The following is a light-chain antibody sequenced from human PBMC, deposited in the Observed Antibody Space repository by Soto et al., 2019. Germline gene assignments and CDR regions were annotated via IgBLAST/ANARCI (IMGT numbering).Light chain of an antibody. CDR1: QTISSW. CDR3: QQYNSYSPLT. J-gene: IGKJ4*02. CDR2: SAS. V-gene: IGKV1-5*03. Sequence: DIQMTQSPSNMSGSVGDRVTLACRASQTISSWLAWYQQKPGKAPKLLIYSASDLETGVPSRFSGSGSGTEFTLTIRFLQPDDLATYYCQQYNSYSPLTVGGGTKVDIK.